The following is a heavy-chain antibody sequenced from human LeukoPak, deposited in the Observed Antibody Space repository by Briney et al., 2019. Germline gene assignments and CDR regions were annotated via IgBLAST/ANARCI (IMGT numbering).Heavy chain of an antibody. D-gene: IGHD3-10*01. CDR1: GFTFSSYA. V-gene: IGHV3-23*01. J-gene: IGHJ4*02. CDR2: ISGSGGST. Sequence: GGSLRLSCAASGFTFSSYAMSWVRQAPGKGLEWVSAISGSGGSTYYADSVKGRFTISRDNSKNTLYLQMNSLRAEDTAVYYCAKLKAYYYGSGSYGWGQGTLVTVSS. CDR3: AKLKAYYYGSGSYG.